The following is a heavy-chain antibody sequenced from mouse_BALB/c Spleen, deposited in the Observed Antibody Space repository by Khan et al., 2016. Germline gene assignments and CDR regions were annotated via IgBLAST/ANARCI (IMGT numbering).Heavy chain of an antibody. J-gene: IGHJ3*01. CDR3: ARFGNYGCAY. CDR1: GYSFTSYW. V-gene: IGHV1-61*01. CDR2: IHPSDSET. Sequence: QVRLQQSGAELVRPGASVKLSCKASGYSFTSYWMNWVKQRPGQGLEWIGMIHPSDSETNLNQKFKDKATLTVDKSSSTAYMQLSSPTSEDSAVYYCARFGNYGCAYWGQGTLVTVSA. D-gene: IGHD2-1*01.